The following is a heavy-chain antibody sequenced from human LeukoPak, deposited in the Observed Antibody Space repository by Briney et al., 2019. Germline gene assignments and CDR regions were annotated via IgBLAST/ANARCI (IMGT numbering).Heavy chain of an antibody. CDR2: FDPEDGEK. CDR1: GYTLTELS. D-gene: IGHD2-2*02. V-gene: IGHV1-24*01. CDR3: TTDILDYCDTTSCHKGNS. J-gene: IGHJ4*02. Sequence: GASVKVSCKVSGYTLTELSMHWVRQAPGKGLEWMGGFDPEDGEKIYAQKFQGRVTMTEDTSTDTVYMELSSLRSEDTAVYYCTTDILDYCDTTSCHKGNSWGQGTLVTVSS.